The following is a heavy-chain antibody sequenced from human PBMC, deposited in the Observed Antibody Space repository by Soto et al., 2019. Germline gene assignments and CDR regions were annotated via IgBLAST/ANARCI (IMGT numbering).Heavy chain of an antibody. J-gene: IGHJ4*02. Sequence: SETLSLTCAVYGGSFSGYYWSWIRQPPGKGLEWIGEINHSGSTNYNPSLKSRVTISVDTSKNQFSLKLSSVTAADTAVYYCARVDFWSGYYFGYWGQGTLVTVSS. V-gene: IGHV4-34*01. CDR2: INHSGST. D-gene: IGHD3-3*01. CDR1: GGSFSGYY. CDR3: ARVDFWSGYYFGY.